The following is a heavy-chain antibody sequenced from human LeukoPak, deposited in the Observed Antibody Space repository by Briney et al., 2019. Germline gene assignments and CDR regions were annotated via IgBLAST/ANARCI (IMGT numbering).Heavy chain of an antibody. D-gene: IGHD3-3*01. J-gene: IGHJ6*03. Sequence: SETLSLTCVVSGASSGTYYWSWIRQPPGKGLEWIGDISHSGRSKYNPSLQTRVTISVDTSKNQFSLKLSSVTAADTAVYYCARGPHYDFWSGYLQLYYYYMDVWGKGTTVTVSS. V-gene: IGHV4-34*01. CDR2: ISHSGRS. CDR1: GASSGTYY. CDR3: ARGPHYDFWSGYLQLYYYYMDV.